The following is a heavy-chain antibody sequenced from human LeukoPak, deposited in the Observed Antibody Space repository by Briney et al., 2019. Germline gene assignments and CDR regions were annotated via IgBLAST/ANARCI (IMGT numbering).Heavy chain of an antibody. CDR3: VKDGTNSSSWYYYFGY. J-gene: IGHJ4*02. D-gene: IGHD6-13*01. CDR1: GFSFSNYA. CDR2: ITGTGRNT. Sequence: GGSLRLSCSASGFSFSNYAMHWVRQAPGRGLEYVSAITGTGRNTYYADSVKGRFTISRDNSKNTLYLQMSGLRAEDTAVYYCVKDGTNSSSWYYYFGYWGQGTLVTVSS. V-gene: IGHV3-64D*06.